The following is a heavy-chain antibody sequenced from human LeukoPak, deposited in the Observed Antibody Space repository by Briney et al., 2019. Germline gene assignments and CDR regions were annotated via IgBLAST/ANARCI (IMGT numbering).Heavy chain of an antibody. CDR2: ISYDGSNK. V-gene: IGHV3-30-3*01. Sequence: GGSLRLSCAASGFTFSSYWMSWVRQAPGKGLEWVAVISYDGSNKYYADSVKGQFTISRDNSKNTLYLQMNSLRAEDTAVYYCAREPRTKDIVVVVAARTFDYWGQGTLVTVSS. CDR3: AREPRTKDIVVVVAARTFDY. J-gene: IGHJ4*02. CDR1: GFTFSSYW. D-gene: IGHD2-15*01.